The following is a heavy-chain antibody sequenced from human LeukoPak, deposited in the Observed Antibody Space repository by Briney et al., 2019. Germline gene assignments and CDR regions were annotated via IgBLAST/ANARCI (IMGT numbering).Heavy chain of an antibody. V-gene: IGHV4-31*03. CDR3: ARALSGSYELDY. CDR1: GGSISSGGYY. D-gene: IGHD1-26*01. J-gene: IGHJ4*02. Sequence: PSETLSLTCTVSGGSISSGGYYWSWIRQHPGKGLEWIGYIYYSGSTYYNPSLKSRVTISVDTSKNQFSLKLSSVTAADTAMYYCARALSGSYELDYWGQGTLVTVSS. CDR2: IYYSGST.